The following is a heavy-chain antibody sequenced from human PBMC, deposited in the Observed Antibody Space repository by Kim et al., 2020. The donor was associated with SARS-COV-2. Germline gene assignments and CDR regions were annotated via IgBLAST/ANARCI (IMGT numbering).Heavy chain of an antibody. CDR1: GFTFSNYG. CDR3: ARDPQGGLLFDY. V-gene: IGHV3-33*05. D-gene: IGHD3-16*01. Sequence: GGSLRLSCAASGFTFSNYGMHWVRQAPGKGLEWVAVISYDGSNKYYADSVKGRFTISRDNSKNTLYLQMNSLRAEDTAVYYCARDPQGGLLFDYWGQGTLVTVSS. J-gene: IGHJ4*02. CDR2: ISYDGSNK.